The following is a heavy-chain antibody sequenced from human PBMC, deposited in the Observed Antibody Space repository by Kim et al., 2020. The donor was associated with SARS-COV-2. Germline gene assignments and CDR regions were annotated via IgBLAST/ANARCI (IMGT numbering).Heavy chain of an antibody. Sequence: GGSLRLSCAASGFTFNSYAMSWVRQTPEEGLEWVSTINKGVGTTWYADSVKGRFTISRDNSKNTLYLQMNSLRADDTAIYYCARTGQFDYWGQGTLVTVSS. CDR3: ARTGQFDY. D-gene: IGHD1-1*01. V-gene: IGHV3-23*01. CDR1: GFTFNSYA. J-gene: IGHJ4*02. CDR2: INKGVGTT.